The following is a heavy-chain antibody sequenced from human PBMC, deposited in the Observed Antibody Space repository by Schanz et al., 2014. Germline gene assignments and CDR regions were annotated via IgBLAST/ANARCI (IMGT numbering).Heavy chain of an antibody. Sequence: QVHLVQSGAEVQEPGSSVKVSCKPSGGTFVTFFFTWVRQAPGQGPQWMGRISPLLGVANYAQEFQGRLTITADTSTSTAYMELSSLRSEDTAVYYCATCSGGTCHAKPVLDNWGQGTLXTVSS. CDR1: GGTFVTFF. CDR2: ISPLLGVA. CDR3: ATCSGGTCHAKPVLDN. D-gene: IGHD2-15*01. V-gene: IGHV1-69*04. J-gene: IGHJ4*02.